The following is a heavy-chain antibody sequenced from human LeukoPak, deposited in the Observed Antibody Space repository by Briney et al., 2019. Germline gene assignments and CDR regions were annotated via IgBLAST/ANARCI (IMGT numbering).Heavy chain of an antibody. CDR3: AGGNFYDSRGHPYHFHY. CDR1: GGSISSYY. V-gene: IGHV4-59*01. Sequence: PSETLSLTCTVSGGSISSYYWSWIRQPPGKGLEWIGYIYYTENTSYNPSLKSRVTISVDTSKNQFSLNLTSVTAADTAVYYCAGGNFYDSRGHPYHFHYWGQGTLVTVPS. D-gene: IGHD3-22*01. J-gene: IGHJ4*02. CDR2: IYYTENT.